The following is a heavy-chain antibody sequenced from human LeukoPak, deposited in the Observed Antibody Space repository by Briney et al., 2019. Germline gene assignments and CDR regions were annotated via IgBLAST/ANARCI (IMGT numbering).Heavy chain of an antibody. J-gene: IGHJ3*02. V-gene: IGHV3-7*01. Sequence: GGSLRLSCAASGFTFSSYWMSWVRQAPGKGLEWVANIKQDGSEKYYVDSVRGRFTISRDNAKNSLYLQMNSLRAEDTAVYYCARTAGYSSSWSRGAFDIWGQGTMVTVSS. D-gene: IGHD6-13*01. CDR3: ARTAGYSSSWSRGAFDI. CDR1: GFTFSSYW. CDR2: IKQDGSEK.